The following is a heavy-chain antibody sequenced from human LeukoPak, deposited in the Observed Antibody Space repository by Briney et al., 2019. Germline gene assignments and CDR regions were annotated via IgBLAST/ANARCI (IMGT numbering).Heavy chain of an antibody. V-gene: IGHV4-59*01. J-gene: IGHJ5*02. Sequence: SQTLSLTCTVSGGSISSYYWSWIRQPPGKGLEWVGYIYYSGSTNYNPSLKSRVTISVDTSKNQFSLKMSSVTAADTAVYYCARVGTGPLNLFDPWGQGTLVTVSS. CDR3: ARVGTGPLNLFDP. CDR2: IYYSGST. D-gene: IGHD1-14*01. CDR1: GGSISSYY.